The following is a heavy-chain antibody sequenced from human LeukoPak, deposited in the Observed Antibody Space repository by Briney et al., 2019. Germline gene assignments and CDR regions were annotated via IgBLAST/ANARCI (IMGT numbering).Heavy chain of an antibody. V-gene: IGHV3-48*04. J-gene: IGHJ4*02. CDR2: ISSSSSTI. CDR3: ARDRSWVYGGYEGCDY. CDR1: GFTFSSYS. D-gene: IGHD5-12*01. Sequence: GGSLRLSCAASGFTFSSYSMNWVGQAPGKGLEWVSYISSSSSTIYYADSVKGRFTISRDNAKNSLYLQMNSLRAEDTAVYYCARDRSWVYGGYEGCDYWGQGTLVTVSS.